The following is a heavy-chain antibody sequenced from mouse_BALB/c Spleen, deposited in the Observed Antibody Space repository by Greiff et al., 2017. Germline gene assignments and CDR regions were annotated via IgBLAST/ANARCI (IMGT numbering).Heavy chain of an antibody. J-gene: IGHJ3*01. CDR1: GFTFSSFG. D-gene: IGHD4-1*01. CDR2: ISSGSSTI. V-gene: IGHV5-17*02. Sequence: DVKLVESGGGLVQPGGSRKLSCAASGFTFSSFGMHWVRQAPEKGLEWVAYISSGSSTIYYADTVKGRFTISRDNPKNTLFLQMTSLRSEDTAMYYCARLTGTYWGQGTLVTVSA. CDR3: ARLTGTY.